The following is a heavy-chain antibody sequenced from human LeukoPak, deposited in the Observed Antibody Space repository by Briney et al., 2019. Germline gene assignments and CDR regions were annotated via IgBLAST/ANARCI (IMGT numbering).Heavy chain of an antibody. CDR3: AKGSPKVHPQTYYDILTGYYRGDHTIPYFDY. D-gene: IGHD3-9*01. J-gene: IGHJ4*02. CDR2: ISGSGGST. Sequence: PGGSLRLSCAASGFTFSDYYMSWVRQAPGKGLEWVSAISGSGGSTYYADSVKGRFTISRDNSKNTLYLQMNSLRAEDTAVYYCAKGSPKVHPQTYYDILTGYYRGDHTIPYFDYWGQGTLVTVSS. V-gene: IGHV3-23*01. CDR1: GFTFSDYY.